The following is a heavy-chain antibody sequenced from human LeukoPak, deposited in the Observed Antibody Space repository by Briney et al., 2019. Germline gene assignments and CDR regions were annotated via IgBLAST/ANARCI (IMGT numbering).Heavy chain of an antibody. CDR1: GFTFSSYS. CDR3: ARAIVSGWAPFDY. V-gene: IGHV3-21*01. CDR2: ISSSSSYI. J-gene: IGHJ4*02. Sequence: GGSLRLSCAASGFTFSSYSMNWVRQAPGKGLEWVSSISSSSSYIYYADSVKGRFTISRDNAKNSLYLQMNSLRAEDTAVYYYARAIVSGWAPFDYWGQGTLVTVSS. D-gene: IGHD6-19*01.